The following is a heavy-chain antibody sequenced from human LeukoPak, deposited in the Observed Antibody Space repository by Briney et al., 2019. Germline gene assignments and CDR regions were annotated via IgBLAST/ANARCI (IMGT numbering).Heavy chain of an antibody. V-gene: IGHV3-49*03. Sequence: SGRSLRLSCTGSGFTFGDYAMNWFRQAPGKGLEWVGFIRSKTYGGATEYAASVKGRLTISRDNSKSIAYLQMDSLKTADTAVYYCSSYYGSDPPRWYFDYWGQGTLVTVSS. D-gene: IGHD3-10*01. CDR3: SSYYGSDPPRWYFDY. J-gene: IGHJ4*02. CDR1: GFTFGDYA. CDR2: IRSKTYGGAT.